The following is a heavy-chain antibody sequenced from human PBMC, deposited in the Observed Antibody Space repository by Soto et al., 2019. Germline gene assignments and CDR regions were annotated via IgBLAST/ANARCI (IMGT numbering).Heavy chain of an antibody. D-gene: IGHD4-17*01. V-gene: IGHV3-30*18. CDR2: ISYDGSNK. CDR3: AKGYGDYEPYWYFDL. Sequence: QVQLVESGGGVVQPGRSLRLSCAASGFTFSSYGMHWVRQAPGKGLEWVAVISYDGSNKYYADSVKGRFTISRDNSKNTLYLQMNSLRAEDTAVYYCAKGYGDYEPYWYFDLWGRGTLVTVSS. CDR1: GFTFSSYG. J-gene: IGHJ2*01.